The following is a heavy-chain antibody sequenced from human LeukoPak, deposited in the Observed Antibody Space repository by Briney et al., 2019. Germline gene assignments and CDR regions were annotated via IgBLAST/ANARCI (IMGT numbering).Heavy chain of an antibody. Sequence: SETLSLTCTVSGGSISSGDYYWSWIRQPPGKGLEWIGYIYYSGSTYYNPSLKSRVTISVDTSKNQFSLKLSSVTAADTAVYYCARGPRGLGMAGTFDYWGQGTLVTVSS. V-gene: IGHV4-30-4*01. CDR2: IYYSGST. CDR1: GGSISSGDYY. CDR3: ARGPRGLGMAGTFDY. J-gene: IGHJ4*02. D-gene: IGHD6-19*01.